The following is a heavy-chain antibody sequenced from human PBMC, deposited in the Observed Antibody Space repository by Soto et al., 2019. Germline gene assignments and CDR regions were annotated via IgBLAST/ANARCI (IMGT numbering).Heavy chain of an antibody. CDR1: GGTFSSYA. CDR2: IIPIFGTA. J-gene: IGHJ4*02. Sequence: ASVKVSCKASGGTFSSYAISWVRQAPGQGLEWMGGIIPIFGTANYAQKFQGRVTITADESTSTAYMELSSLRSEDTAVYYCARDERPYYYGSGSYYDYWGQGTLVTVSS. CDR3: ARDERPYYYGSGSYYDY. D-gene: IGHD3-10*01. V-gene: IGHV1-69*13.